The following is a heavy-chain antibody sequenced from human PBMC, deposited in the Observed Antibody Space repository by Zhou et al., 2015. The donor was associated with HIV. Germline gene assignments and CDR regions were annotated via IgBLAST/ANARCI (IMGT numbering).Heavy chain of an antibody. D-gene: IGHD4-23*01. CDR1: GGTFSSYF. Sequence: QVQLVQSGAEVKKPGSSVKVSCKASGGTFSSYFIGWVRQAPGQGLEWMGGIIPLSGATSYAHKFQDRLTITADESTSTAYMELNNLRSDDTAVYYCARDSVATRSADPYYFDSWGQGTLVTVSS. V-gene: IGHV1-69*01. CDR2: IIPLSGAT. J-gene: IGHJ4*02. CDR3: ARDSVATRSADPYYFDS.